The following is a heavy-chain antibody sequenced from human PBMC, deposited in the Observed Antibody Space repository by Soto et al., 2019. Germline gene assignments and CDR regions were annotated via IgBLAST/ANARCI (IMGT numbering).Heavy chain of an antibody. D-gene: IGHD3-3*01. CDR1: GGSISGYY. J-gene: IGHJ5*02. V-gene: IGHV4-34*01. Sequence: SETLSLTCTVSGGSISGYYWSWIRQPPGKGLEWIGEINHSGSTNYTPSLKSRVTISVDTSKNQFSLKLSSVTAADTAVYYCARVYFYDFWSGYSSGGNWFDPWGQGTLVTVSS. CDR3: ARVYFYDFWSGYSSGGNWFDP. CDR2: INHSGST.